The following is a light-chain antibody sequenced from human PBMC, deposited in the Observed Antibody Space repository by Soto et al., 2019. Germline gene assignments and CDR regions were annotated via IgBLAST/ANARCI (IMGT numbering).Light chain of an antibody. CDR2: DVT. CDR3: SSFTSSITYV. Sequence: QSVLTQPASVSGSPGQSITISCTGTSSDVGGYNSVSWYRQDPGKAPKLIIYDVTYRPSGVSNRFSGSKSGNTASLTISGLQSEDEADHHCSSFTSSITYVFGTGTKVTVL. V-gene: IGLV2-14*01. CDR1: SSDVGGYNS. J-gene: IGLJ1*01.